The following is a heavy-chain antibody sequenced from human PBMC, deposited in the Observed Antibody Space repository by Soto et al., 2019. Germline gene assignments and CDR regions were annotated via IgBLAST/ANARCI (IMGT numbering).Heavy chain of an antibody. V-gene: IGHV4-31*03. D-gene: IGHD4-17*01. J-gene: IGHJ4*02. CDR3: ASEPTVPSGFDS. CDR1: GGSVSSGGYY. CDR2: IYYTGIT. Sequence: QVQLQESGPGLVKPSQTLSLTCNVSGGSVSSGGYYWSWIRQHPGKGLEWIGYIYYTGITYYNPSLQSRVTISLGTSKNQFALTLTSVAAAYTAIYYCASEPTVPSGFDSWGQGTLVTVSS.